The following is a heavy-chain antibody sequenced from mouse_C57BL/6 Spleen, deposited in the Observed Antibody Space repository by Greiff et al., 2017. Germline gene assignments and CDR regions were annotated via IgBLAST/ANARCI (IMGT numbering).Heavy chain of an antibody. Sequence: QVQLQQPGAELVKPGASVKVSCKASGYTFPSYWMHWVKQRPGQGLEWIGRINPSDSDTNYNQKFKGKATLTVDKSSSTAYMQLSSLTSEDSAVYYCAIGRYYSNPVADGGQGTLVTVSA. CDR1: GYTFPSYW. CDR3: AIGRYYSNPVAD. D-gene: IGHD2-5*01. V-gene: IGHV1-74*01. CDR2: INPSDSDT. J-gene: IGHJ3*01.